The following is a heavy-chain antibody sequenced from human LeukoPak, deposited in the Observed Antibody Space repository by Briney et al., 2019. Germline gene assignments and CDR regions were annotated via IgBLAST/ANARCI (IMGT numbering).Heavy chain of an antibody. CDR2: INTGGDGT. J-gene: IGHJ4*02. CDR3: ATFGSGSRRTNSFDY. Sequence: PGGSLRLPCAASGFTFSNYAMSWVRQAPGKGLEWVSAINTGGDGTFYADSVKGRFTISRDNSINTQYLQMNSLRAEDTAVFYCATFGSGSRRTNSFDYWGQGTLVIVSS. CDR1: GFTFSNYA. D-gene: IGHD3-10*01. V-gene: IGHV3-23*01.